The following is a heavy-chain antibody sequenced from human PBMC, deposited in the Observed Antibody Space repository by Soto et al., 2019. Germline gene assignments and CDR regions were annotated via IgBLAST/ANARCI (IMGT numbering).Heavy chain of an antibody. CDR3: ARAVDTTMAGFYFDY. V-gene: IGHV4-59*01. CDR2: IYYTGST. Sequence: SETLSLTCTVSGGSISSYYWSWIRQPPGKGLEWIGYIYYTGSTNYNPSLKSRVTISVDTSKNQFSLKLSSVTAADTAVYYCARAVDTTMAGFYFDYWGQGTLVTVSS. J-gene: IGHJ4*02. CDR1: GGSISSYY. D-gene: IGHD5-18*01.